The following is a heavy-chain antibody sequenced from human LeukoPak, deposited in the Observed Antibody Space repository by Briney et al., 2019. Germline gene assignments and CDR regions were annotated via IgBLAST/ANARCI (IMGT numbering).Heavy chain of an antibody. CDR2: ISTSSSTI. CDR1: GFTFRSYS. CDR3: AKDRVAGGCLPYYFDY. J-gene: IGHJ4*02. D-gene: IGHD4-23*01. Sequence: GGSLRLSCAASGFTFRSYSMNWVRQAPGKGLEWVSYISTSSSTIHYADSVKGRFTISRDNAKNSLYLQMNSLRAEDTAVYYCAKDRVAGGCLPYYFDYWGQGTLVTVSS. V-gene: IGHV3-48*01.